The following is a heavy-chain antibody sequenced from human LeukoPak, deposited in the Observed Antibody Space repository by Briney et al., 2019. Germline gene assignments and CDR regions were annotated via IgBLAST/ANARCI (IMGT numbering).Heavy chain of an antibody. CDR3: ARTLGYCSSTSCYFAEYFQH. CDR2: INHSGST. V-gene: IGHV4-34*01. Sequence: PSETLSLTCAVYGGSFSGYYRSWIRQPPGKGLEWIGEINHSGSTNYNPSPKSRVTISVDTSKNQFSLKLSSVTAADTAVYYCARTLGYCSSTSCYFAEYFQHWGQGTLVTVSS. J-gene: IGHJ1*01. CDR1: GGSFSGYY. D-gene: IGHD2-2*01.